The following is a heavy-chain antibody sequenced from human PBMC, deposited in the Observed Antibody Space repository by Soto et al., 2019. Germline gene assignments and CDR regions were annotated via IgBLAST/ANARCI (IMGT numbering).Heavy chain of an antibody. CDR3: AKYRPASIAGAGTDPDDY. Sequence: EVQLFESGGGLVQPGGSLRLSCAASGYNLSSYAMSWVRQATVKGLESVSAISGSGGSTYYAESVQGRFTISRDNSKNTLYLQMHSLRDEDTAVYYFAKYRPASIAGAGTDPDDYWGQGTLVTVSS. V-gene: IGHV3-23*01. CDR1: GYNLSSYA. J-gene: IGHJ4*02. D-gene: IGHD6-19*01. CDR2: ISGSGGST.